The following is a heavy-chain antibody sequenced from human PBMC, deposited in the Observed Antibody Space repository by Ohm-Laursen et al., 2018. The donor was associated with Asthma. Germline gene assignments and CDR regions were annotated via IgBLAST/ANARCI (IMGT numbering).Heavy chain of an antibody. CDR1: GYTFSRYS. CDR2: ISTASSFI. CDR3: ARIGPEWELPGREYSLHH. J-gene: IGHJ1*01. V-gene: IGHV3-21*01. Sequence: SLRLSCTASGYTFSRYSIHWVRQIPGKGLERVASISTASSFIYYADSVRGRFTTSRDNARNSVYLQMKSLRAEDTALYYCARIGPEWELPGREYSLHHWGEGTLVTVSS. D-gene: IGHD1-26*01.